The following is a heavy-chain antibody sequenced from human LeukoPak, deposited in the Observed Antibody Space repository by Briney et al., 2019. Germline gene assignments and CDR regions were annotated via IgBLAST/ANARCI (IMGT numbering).Heavy chain of an antibody. CDR1: GDTFTSYG. CDR3: AREGEGIAAAGTLLVYFDY. V-gene: IGHV1-69*05. CDR2: INPVCGTT. D-gene: IGHD6-13*01. J-gene: IGHJ4*02. Sequence: SVKVSCKASGDTFTSYGMSWVRQAPGQGLEWLAWINPVCGTTNYTRKFQGRVTVSTDDSTSTAFLELSSLTPEDTAVYYCAREGEGIAAAGTLLVYFDYWGQGTLVTVSS.